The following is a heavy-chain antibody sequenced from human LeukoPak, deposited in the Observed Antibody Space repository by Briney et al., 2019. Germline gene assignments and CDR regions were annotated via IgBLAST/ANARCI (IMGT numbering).Heavy chain of an antibody. CDR3: ARPGTEYYFDY. Sequence: SETLSLTCAVYGGSFSGYYWSWIRQPPGKGLEWIGEINHSGSTNYNPSLKSRVTISVDTSKNQFSLKLSSVTAADTAVYYCARPGTEYYFDYWGQGTLVTASS. J-gene: IGHJ4*02. D-gene: IGHD6-13*01. CDR1: GGSFSGYY. V-gene: IGHV4-34*01. CDR2: INHSGST.